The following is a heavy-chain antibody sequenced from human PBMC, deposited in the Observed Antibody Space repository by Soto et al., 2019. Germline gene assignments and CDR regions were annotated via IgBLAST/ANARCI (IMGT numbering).Heavy chain of an antibody. V-gene: IGHV1-8*01. CDR1: GYTFSSYD. CDR2: MSPNSGST. CDR3: YDCNY. J-gene: IGHJ4*02. Sequence: QVQLVQSGDEVKKPGASVKVSCKASGYTFSSYDLNWVRQAAGQGLVWMGWMSPNSGSTGYAPKFQDSRTLTRDTSINTAYLELRSLRSEDTAVYDCYDCNYWGQGTLVTVSS. D-gene: IGHD2-21*02.